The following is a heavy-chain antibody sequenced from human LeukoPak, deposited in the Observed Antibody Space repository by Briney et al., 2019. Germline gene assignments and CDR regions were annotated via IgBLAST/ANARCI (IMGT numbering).Heavy chain of an antibody. CDR2: ISYDGSNK. J-gene: IGHJ4*02. D-gene: IGHD6-19*01. V-gene: IGHV3-30-3*01. Sequence: GGSLRLSCAASGFTFSSYAMHWVRQAPGKGLEWVAVISYDGSNKYYADSVKGRFTISRDNYKNTLYLQMNSLRAEDTAVYYCARDHSSGWYEVHYFDYWGQGTLVTVSS. CDR3: ARDHSSGWYEVHYFDY. CDR1: GFTFSSYA.